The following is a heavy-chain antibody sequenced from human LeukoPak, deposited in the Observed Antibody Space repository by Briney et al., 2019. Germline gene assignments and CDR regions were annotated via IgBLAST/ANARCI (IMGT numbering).Heavy chain of an antibody. D-gene: IGHD2-2*01. CDR2: IIGGAGGT. Sequence: PGGSLRLSCAASGFSFSSHGMRWVRQAPGKGLECVSGIIGGAGGTYYANSVKGRFTISRDNAKNTLYLQMNSLRAEDTAVYYCAHGSMYQLDYWGQGTLVTVSS. CDR3: AHGSMYQLDY. CDR1: GFSFSSHG. V-gene: IGHV3-23*01. J-gene: IGHJ4*02.